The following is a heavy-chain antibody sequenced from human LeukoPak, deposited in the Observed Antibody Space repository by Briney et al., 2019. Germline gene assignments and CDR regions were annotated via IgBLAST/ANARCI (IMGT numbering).Heavy chain of an antibody. CDR1: GCTFTTYA. CDR3: ARTYYYGSGSYRVDY. CDR2: INTNTGNP. Sequence: ASVKVSCKASGCTFTTYAMNWVRQAPGQGLEWMGWINTNTGNPTYAQGFTGRFVFSLDTSVSTAYLQISSLKAADTAVYYCARTYYYGSGSYRVDYWGQGTLVTVSS. V-gene: IGHV7-4-1*02. D-gene: IGHD3-10*01. J-gene: IGHJ4*02.